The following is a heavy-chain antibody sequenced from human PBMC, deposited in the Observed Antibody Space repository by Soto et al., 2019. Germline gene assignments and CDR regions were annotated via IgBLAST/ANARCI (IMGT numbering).Heavy chain of an antibody. J-gene: IGHJ6*02. CDR3: ARMDSNSFRFANYYYGMAV. Sequence: EVQLVESGGGLVQPGGSLRLSCAASGFTFSTYSMNWVRQGPGKGLEWVSYISSSGNTVYYADSVKGRFSISRDNAKSSLYLQMNSLRDEDTAVYYCARMDSNSFRFANYYYGMAVWGQGTTVTVSS. V-gene: IGHV3-48*02. D-gene: IGHD6-6*01. CDR1: GFTFSTYS. CDR2: ISSSGNTV.